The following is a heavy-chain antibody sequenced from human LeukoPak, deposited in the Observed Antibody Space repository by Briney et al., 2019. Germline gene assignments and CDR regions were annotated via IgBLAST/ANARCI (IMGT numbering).Heavy chain of an antibody. V-gene: IGHV1-8*01. J-gene: IGHJ6*02. D-gene: IGHD3-10*01. CDR2: MNPNSGNT. Sequence: ASVKVPCKASGYTFTSYDINWVRQATGQGLEWMGWMNPNSGNTGYAQKLQGRVTMTRNTSISTAYMELSSLRSEDTAVYYCARFGEAALYYYYYGMDVWGQGTTVTVSS. CDR3: ARFGEAALYYYYYGMDV. CDR1: GYTFTSYD.